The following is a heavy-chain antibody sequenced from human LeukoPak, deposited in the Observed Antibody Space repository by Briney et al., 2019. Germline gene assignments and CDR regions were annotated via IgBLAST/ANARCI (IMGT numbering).Heavy chain of an antibody. V-gene: IGHV1-18*01. D-gene: IGHD6-13*01. CDR1: GYTFTSYG. J-gene: IGHJ5*02. CDR3: ARDKSVGVVYSSSWYAVGNWFDP. Sequence: ASVKVSCKASGYTFTSYGFSWVRQAPGQGLEWMGWISAYNGNTNYAQKLQGRVTMTTDTSTSTAYMEPRSLRSDDTAVYYCARDKSVGVVYSSSWYAVGNWFDPWGQGTLVTVSS. CDR2: ISAYNGNT.